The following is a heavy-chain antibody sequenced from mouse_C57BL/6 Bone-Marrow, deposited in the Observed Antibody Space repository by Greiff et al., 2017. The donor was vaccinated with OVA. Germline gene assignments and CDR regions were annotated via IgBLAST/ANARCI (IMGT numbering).Heavy chain of an antibody. Sequence: QVQLQQPGAELVKPGASVKLSCKASGYTFTSYWMHWVKQMPGQGLEWIGMIHPNSGSTNYNEKFKSKATLTVDKSSSTAYMQLSSLTSEDSAVYYCATYYGYYFDYWGQGTTLTVSS. CDR2: IHPNSGST. J-gene: IGHJ2*01. V-gene: IGHV1-64*01. CDR3: ATYYGYYFDY. D-gene: IGHD1-1*01. CDR1: GYTFTSYW.